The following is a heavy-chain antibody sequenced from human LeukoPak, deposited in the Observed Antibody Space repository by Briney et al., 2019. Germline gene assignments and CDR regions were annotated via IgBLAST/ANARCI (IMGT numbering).Heavy chain of an antibody. V-gene: IGHV4-4*07. CDR3: ARGYYDSSGLDY. J-gene: IGHJ4*02. CDR1: GGSISSYY. Sequence: SETLSLTCTVSGGSISSYYWGWVRQPAGEGLEWIERIYTSGSTNYNPSLKSRVPMSVDTSKNQFTRKLSSVTTADTAVYYCARGYYDSSGLDYWGQGTLVTVSS. CDR2: IYTSGST. D-gene: IGHD3-22*01.